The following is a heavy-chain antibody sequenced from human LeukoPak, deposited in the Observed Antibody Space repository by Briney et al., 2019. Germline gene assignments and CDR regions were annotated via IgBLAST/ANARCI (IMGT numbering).Heavy chain of an antibody. CDR1: GFTFSSYA. Sequence: PGGSLRLSCAASGFTFSSYAMSWVRQAPGRGLEWVSVIYSGGSTYYADSVKGRFTISRDNSKNTLYLQMNSLRAEDTAVYYCARGLWQQLGNDAFDIWGQGTMVTVSS. D-gene: IGHD6-13*01. J-gene: IGHJ3*02. CDR2: IYSGGST. CDR3: ARGLWQQLGNDAFDI. V-gene: IGHV3-53*01.